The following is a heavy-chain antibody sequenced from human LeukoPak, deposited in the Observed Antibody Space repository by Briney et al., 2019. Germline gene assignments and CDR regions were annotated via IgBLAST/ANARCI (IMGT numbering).Heavy chain of an antibody. CDR1: GFTFSSYA. V-gene: IGHV3-23*01. J-gene: IGHJ4*02. CDR2: ISPSSGT. CDR3: ASPQSSSGYSGPLDD. D-gene: IGHD3-22*01. Sequence: PGGSLRLSCPASGFTFSSYAMRWVRQAPGKGLEWVSAISPSSGTFYADSVKGRFTISRDNSKNTLYLQMNSLRAEDTAVYYYASPQSSSGYSGPLDDGGQEPRVTVPS.